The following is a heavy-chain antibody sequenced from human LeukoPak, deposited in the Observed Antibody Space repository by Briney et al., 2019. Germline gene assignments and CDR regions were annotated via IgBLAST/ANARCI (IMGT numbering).Heavy chain of an antibody. CDR1: GFTFSSYA. Sequence: GGSLRLSCAASGFTFSSYAMHWVRQAPGKGLEWVAVISYDGTNKNYVDSVKGRFTISRDNSKNTLDLQMDSLRAEDTGVYYCARDHDWAFHYWGQGTRVTVSP. J-gene: IGHJ4*02. D-gene: IGHD3-9*01. CDR2: ISYDGTNK. V-gene: IGHV3-30-3*01. CDR3: ARDHDWAFHY.